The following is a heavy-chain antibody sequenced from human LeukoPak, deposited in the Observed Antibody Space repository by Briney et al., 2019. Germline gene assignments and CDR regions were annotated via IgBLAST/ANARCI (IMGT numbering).Heavy chain of an antibody. J-gene: IGHJ4*02. V-gene: IGHV4-59*08. D-gene: IGHD6-19*01. Sequence: SETLSLTCTVSGGSISGYYWSWIRQPPGKGPEWIGYIYYSGSTNYNPSLKSRVTISVDTSENQFSLKMNSVTAADTAVYYCARLASSGWSHCDYWGQGTLVTVSS. CDR2: IYYSGST. CDR3: ARLASSGWSHCDY. CDR1: GGSISGYY.